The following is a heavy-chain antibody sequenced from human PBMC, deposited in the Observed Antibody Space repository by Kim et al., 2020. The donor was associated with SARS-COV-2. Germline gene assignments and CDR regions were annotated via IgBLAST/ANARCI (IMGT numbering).Heavy chain of an antibody. Sequence: GGSLRLSCAASGFTFDDYAMHWVRQAPGKGLEWVSGISWNTGNIGYADSVKGRFTISRDNAKNSLYLQMNSLRAEDTAFYYCAKASSYSSSSLFDYWGQG. V-gene: IGHV3-9*01. CDR3: AKASSYSSSSLFDY. CDR1: GFTFDDYA. D-gene: IGHD6-6*01. CDR2: ISWNTGNI. J-gene: IGHJ4*02.